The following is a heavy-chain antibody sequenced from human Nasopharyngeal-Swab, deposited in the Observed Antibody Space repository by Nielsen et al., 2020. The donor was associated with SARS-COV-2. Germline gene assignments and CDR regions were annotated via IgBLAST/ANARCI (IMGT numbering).Heavy chain of an antibody. J-gene: IGHJ4*02. Sequence: IRQPPGKGLEWIGSIYYSGSTYYNPSLKSRVTISVDTSKNQFSLKLSSVTAADTAVYYCASLTFGGVIVIPSYYFDYWGQGTLVTVSS. V-gene: IGHV4-39*01. D-gene: IGHD3-16*02. CDR3: ASLTFGGVIVIPSYYFDY. CDR2: IYYSGST.